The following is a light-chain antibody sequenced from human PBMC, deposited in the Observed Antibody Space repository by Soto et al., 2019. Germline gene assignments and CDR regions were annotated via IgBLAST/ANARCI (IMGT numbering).Light chain of an antibody. V-gene: IGLV4-69*01. J-gene: IGLJ2*01. CDR2: LNSDGSH. CDR1: SGHSSYA. Sequence: QSVLTQSPSASASLGASVKLTCTLSSGHSSYAIAWHQQQPEKGPRYLMKLNSDGSHSKGDGIPDRFSGSSSGAARYLTISSLQSEDEADYYCQTWGTGIPVVFGGGTQLTVL. CDR3: QTWGTGIPVV.